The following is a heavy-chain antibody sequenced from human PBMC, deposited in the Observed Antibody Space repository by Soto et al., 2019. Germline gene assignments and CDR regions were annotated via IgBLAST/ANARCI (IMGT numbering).Heavy chain of an antibody. CDR3: ARTHGSGSYYNYYFDY. Sequence: KFQGRVTITRDTSASTAYIELSSLRSEDTAVYYCARTHGSGSYYNYYFDYWGQGTLVTVSS. D-gene: IGHD3-10*01. J-gene: IGHJ4*02. V-gene: IGHV1-3*01.